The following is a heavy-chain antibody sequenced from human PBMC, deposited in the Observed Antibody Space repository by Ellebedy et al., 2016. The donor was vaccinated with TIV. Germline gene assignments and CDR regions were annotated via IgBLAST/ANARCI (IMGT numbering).Heavy chain of an antibody. D-gene: IGHD6-13*01. V-gene: IGHV3-23*01. Sequence: GESLKISXTSSGFSFRSYTMGWVRQAPGKGLEWVSAISDTSVTTYFADSVEGRFTISRDNSKNTMFLQMNSLRPEDTAVYYCAKGSAAARPYYFDYWGQGTLVTVSS. CDR2: ISDTSVTT. CDR1: GFSFRSYT. J-gene: IGHJ4*02. CDR3: AKGSAAARPYYFDY.